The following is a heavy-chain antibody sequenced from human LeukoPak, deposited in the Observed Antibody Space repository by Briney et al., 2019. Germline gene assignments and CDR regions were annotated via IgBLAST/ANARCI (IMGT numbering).Heavy chain of an antibody. J-gene: IGHJ4*02. Sequence: GGSLRLSCAASGFTFSTYGMHWVRQAPGKGLEWVAFIRYDGSNKYYADSVKGRFTISRDNSKNTLYLQMNSLRAEDTAVYYCAKEGCGVESCWDYWGQGTLVTVSS. CDR1: GFTFSTYG. D-gene: IGHD3-10*01. V-gene: IGHV3-30*02. CDR2: IRYDGSNK. CDR3: AKEGCGVESCWDY.